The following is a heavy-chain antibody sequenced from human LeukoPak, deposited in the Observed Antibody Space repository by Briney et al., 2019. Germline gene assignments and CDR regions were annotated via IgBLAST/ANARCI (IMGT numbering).Heavy chain of an antibody. J-gene: IGHJ4*02. Sequence: PSETLSLTCTVSGGSISSGSYYWSWIRQPAGKGLEWIGRIYTSGSTNYNPSLKSRVTISVDTSKNQFSLKLSSVTAADTAVYYCARTSSDYWGQGTLVTVSS. V-gene: IGHV4-61*02. CDR1: GGSISSGSYY. D-gene: IGHD6-6*01. CDR2: IYTSGST. CDR3: ARTSSDY.